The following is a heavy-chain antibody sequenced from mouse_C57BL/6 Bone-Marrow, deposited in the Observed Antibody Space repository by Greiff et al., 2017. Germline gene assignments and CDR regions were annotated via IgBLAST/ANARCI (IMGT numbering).Heavy chain of an antibody. CDR1: GYTFTSYW. CDR3: ARSLLDGYYGYYFDY. CDR2: IDPSDSYT. J-gene: IGHJ2*01. V-gene: IGHV1-59*01. Sequence: QVQLQQSGAELVRPGTSVKLSCKASGYTFTSYWMHWVKQRPGQGLEWIGVIDPSDSYTNYNQKFKGKATLTVDTSSSTAYMQISSLTSDDSAVYYCARSLLDGYYGYYFDYWGQGTTLTVSS. D-gene: IGHD2-3*01.